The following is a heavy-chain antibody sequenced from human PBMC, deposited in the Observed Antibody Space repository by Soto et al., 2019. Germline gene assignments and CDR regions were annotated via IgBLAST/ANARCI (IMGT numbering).Heavy chain of an antibody. V-gene: IGHV2-5*02. Sequence: QITLKESGPTLVKPTQTLTLTCTLSGFTVTTTGVGVGWIRQPPGKALEWLALVSWDDDKRYRPSLKSRLTTPEEPSXXQVVLTMTNVYPVDTATYYCAHCNVAGSYQYYFQFWGQGALVTVSS. CDR2: VSWDDDK. D-gene: IGHD1-26*01. CDR3: AHCNVAGSYQYYFQF. CDR1: GFTVTTTGVG. J-gene: IGHJ4*02.